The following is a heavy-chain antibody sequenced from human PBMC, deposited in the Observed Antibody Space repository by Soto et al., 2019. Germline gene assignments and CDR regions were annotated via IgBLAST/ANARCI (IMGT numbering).Heavy chain of an antibody. CDR1: GYPISSGYY. D-gene: IGHD5-12*01. J-gene: IGHJ4*02. Sequence: PAETLSLTCAVSGYPISSGYYWGWSRQRPGKGLEWIGISHHSGSTYYNPSLRSRITISVDTSKNQFSLKMPSVTAADTAVYYCARSSGYVPGGYWGQGILVTVSS. CDR2: SHHSGST. V-gene: IGHV4-38-2*01. CDR3: ARSSGYVPGGY.